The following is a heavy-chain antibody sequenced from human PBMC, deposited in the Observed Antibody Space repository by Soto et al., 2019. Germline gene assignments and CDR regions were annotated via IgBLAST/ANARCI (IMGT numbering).Heavy chain of an antibody. V-gene: IGHV3-23*01. CDR2: ISGSGVST. J-gene: IGHJ6*02. D-gene: IGHD6-13*01. Sequence: GGSLRLSCAASGFTFRSYAMSWVRQAPGKGLEWVSAISGSGVSTDYVASVKGRLTISRDNSKKTRYLQMNSLRAEDTAVYYFAKDPTAAGTRHYYYYCTDFWGQGTSVTVSS. CDR1: GFTFRSYA. CDR3: AKDPTAAGTRHYYYYCTDF.